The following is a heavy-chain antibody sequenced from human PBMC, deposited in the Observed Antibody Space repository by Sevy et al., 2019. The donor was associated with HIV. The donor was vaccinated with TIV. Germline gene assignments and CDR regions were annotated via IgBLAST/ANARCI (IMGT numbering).Heavy chain of an antibody. Sequence: GGSLRLSCAASGFTFSSYSMNWVRQAPGKGLEWVSSISSSSSYIYYADSVKGRFTISRDTGKNALYLQMNSLRAEDTAVYYCARDPRATMVRGYKGPGWFDPWGQGTLVTVSS. V-gene: IGHV3-21*01. D-gene: IGHD3-10*01. CDR1: GFTFSSYS. J-gene: IGHJ5*02. CDR3: ARDPRATMVRGYKGPGWFDP. CDR2: ISSSSSYI.